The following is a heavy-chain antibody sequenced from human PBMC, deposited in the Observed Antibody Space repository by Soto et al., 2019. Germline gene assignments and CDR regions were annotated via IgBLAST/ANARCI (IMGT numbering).Heavy chain of an antibody. CDR2: INVFNGDP. V-gene: IGHV1-18*01. J-gene: IGHJ4*02. CDR1: GYLFTDYG. Sequence: ASVKVSCKASGYLFTDYGIAWVRQAPGQGLEWMGWINVFNGDPRYAPNLQGRATMTKDTSTNTASMELRSLRSDDTAVYFCVRVRRGQMDYWGQGSLVTVSS. CDR3: VRVRRGQMDY. D-gene: IGHD3-10*01.